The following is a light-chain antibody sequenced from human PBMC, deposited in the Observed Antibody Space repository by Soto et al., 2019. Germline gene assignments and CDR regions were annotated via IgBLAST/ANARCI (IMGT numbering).Light chain of an antibody. V-gene: IGKV1-5*03. CDR1: QSISSW. CDR2: KAS. CDR3: QQCSSYPWT. Sequence: DIQMTQSPSTLSASEGDRVTITCRASQSISSWLAWYQQKPGKAPKLLIYKASTLQSGVPSRFSGSGSGTEFTLTISSLQPDDFAAYYCQQCSSYPWTFGQGTKVEIK. J-gene: IGKJ1*01.